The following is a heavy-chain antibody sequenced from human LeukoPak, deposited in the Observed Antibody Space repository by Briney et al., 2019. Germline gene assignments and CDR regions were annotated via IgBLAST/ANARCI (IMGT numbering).Heavy chain of an antibody. Sequence: LSGGSLRLSCAASGFTFSGYSMNWVRQAPGKGLEWVSYISSSSDIIYDADSVKGRFTISRDNAKNLLYLQMNSLRAEDTAVYYCARESGHIDYWGQGALVTVSS. J-gene: IGHJ4*02. D-gene: IGHD3-10*01. CDR2: ISSSSDII. CDR1: GFTFSGYS. CDR3: ARESGHIDY. V-gene: IGHV3-48*04.